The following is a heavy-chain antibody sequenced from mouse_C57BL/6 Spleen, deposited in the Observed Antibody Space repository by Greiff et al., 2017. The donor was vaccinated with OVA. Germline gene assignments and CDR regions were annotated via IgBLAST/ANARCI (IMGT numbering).Heavy chain of an antibody. J-gene: IGHJ2*01. CDR3: AKWPYFDY. CDR2: IDPSDSYT. CDR1: GYTFTSYW. Sequence: QVQLQQPGAELVMPGASVKLSCKASGYTFTSYWMHWVKQRPGQGLEWIGEIDPSDSYTNYNQKFKGKSTLTVDKSSSTAYMQLSSLTSEDSAVYYCAKWPYFDYWGQGTTLTVSS. V-gene: IGHV1-69*01.